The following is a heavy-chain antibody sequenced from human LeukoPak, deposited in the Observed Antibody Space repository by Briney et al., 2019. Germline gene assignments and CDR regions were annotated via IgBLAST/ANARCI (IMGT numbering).Heavy chain of an antibody. CDR2: INPNSGGT. D-gene: IGHD2-21*02. J-gene: IGHJ3*02. CDR1: GYTFTGYY. V-gene: IGHV1-2*02. Sequence: GASVKVSCKASGYTFTGYYMHWVRQAPGQGLEWMGWINPNSGGTNYAQKFQGRVTMTRDTSISTAYMELSRLRSDDTAVYYCARVGVVVTARAFDIWGQGTMVTVSS. CDR3: ARVGVVVTARAFDI.